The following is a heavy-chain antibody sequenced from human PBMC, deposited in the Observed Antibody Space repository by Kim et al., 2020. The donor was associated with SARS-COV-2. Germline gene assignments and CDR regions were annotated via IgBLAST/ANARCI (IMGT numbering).Heavy chain of an antibody. CDR3: ARDTYFRLDY. V-gene: IGHV3-7*01. Sequence: GGSLRLSCAASGFSLGTYWMTWVRQAPGKGLEWVANINPDGSDKNHVDSVRGRFTISRDNAKNLLSLQMSSLRAEDTAVYYCARDTYFRLDYWGQGALVT. CDR2: INPDGSDK. J-gene: IGHJ4*02. CDR1: GFSLGTYW. D-gene: IGHD3-10*01.